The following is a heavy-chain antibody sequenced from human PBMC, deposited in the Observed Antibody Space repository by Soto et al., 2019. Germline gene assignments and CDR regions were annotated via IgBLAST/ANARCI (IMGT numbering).Heavy chain of an antibody. J-gene: IGHJ4*02. Sequence: GGSLRLSCAASGFTFSSYWMSWVRQAPGKGLEWVANIKQDGSEKYYVDSVKGRFTISRDNAKNSLYLQMNSPRAEDTAVYYCARERGYCSSTSCYIADYWGQGTLVTVS. CDR2: IKQDGSEK. CDR1: GFTFSSYW. CDR3: ARERGYCSSTSCYIADY. D-gene: IGHD2-2*02. V-gene: IGHV3-7*03.